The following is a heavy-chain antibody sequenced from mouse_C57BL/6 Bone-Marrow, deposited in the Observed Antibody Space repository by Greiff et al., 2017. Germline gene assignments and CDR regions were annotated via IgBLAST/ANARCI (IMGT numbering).Heavy chain of an antibody. CDR3: ARSDPICGYFDY. V-gene: IGHV1-52*01. Sequence: QVQLQQPGAELVRPGSSVKLSCKASGYTFTSYWMHWVKPRPIQGLEWIGNIDPSDSDTHSNQKFKDKAPLTVDKSSSTAYMQLSSLTSEDSTVYYGARSDPICGYFDYWGQGTTLTVSS. J-gene: IGHJ2*01. CDR1: GYTFTSYW. D-gene: IGHD6-5*01. CDR2: IDPSDSDT.